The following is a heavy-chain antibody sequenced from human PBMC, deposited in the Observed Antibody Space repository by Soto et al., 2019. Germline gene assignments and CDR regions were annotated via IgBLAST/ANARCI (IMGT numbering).Heavy chain of an antibody. CDR3: ARQAGAFGYYLDV. V-gene: IGHV4-39*01. CDR2: IYYTGST. J-gene: IGHJ6*03. D-gene: IGHD3-16*01. CDR1: SGSISSSYYY. Sequence: SETLSLTCTVSSGSISSSYYYWGWIRQPPGKGLEWIGAIYYTGSTYYNPPLQSRVTISVDTSKNQFSLKMSSVTAADTAVYFCARQAGAFGYYLDVWGTWATVTVSS.